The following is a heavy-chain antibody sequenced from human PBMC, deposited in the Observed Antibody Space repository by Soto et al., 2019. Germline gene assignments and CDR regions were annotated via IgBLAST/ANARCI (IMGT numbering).Heavy chain of an antibody. CDR3: ARGALRWSTSWDFDY. J-gene: IGHJ4*02. CDR1: GGSISSGGYC. D-gene: IGHD4-17*01. CDR2: IYDSGST. V-gene: IGHV4-30-2*01. Sequence: QLQLQESGSGLVKPSQTLSLTCAVSGGSISSGGYCWSWIRQPPGKGLEWIGYIYDSGSTYYNPSLKSRVTRAVDRSKNQFSLKLSSVTAADTAVYYCARGALRWSTSWDFDYWGQGTLVTVSS.